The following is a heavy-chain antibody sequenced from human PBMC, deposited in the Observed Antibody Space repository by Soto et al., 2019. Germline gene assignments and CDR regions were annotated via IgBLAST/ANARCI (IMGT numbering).Heavy chain of an antibody. CDR1: GFTFSSYG. CDR2: ISYDGSNK. V-gene: IGHV3-30*18. Sequence: GGSLRLSCAASGFTFSSYGMHWVRQAPGKELEWVAVISYDGSNKYYAESEKGRFTISRDNAKNTLYLQMNSLRAEDTTVYYCSKLSGYYGSGNPIYDSFDIWGQGTMVTVSS. D-gene: IGHD3-10*01. CDR3: SKLSGYYGSGNPIYDSFDI. J-gene: IGHJ3*02.